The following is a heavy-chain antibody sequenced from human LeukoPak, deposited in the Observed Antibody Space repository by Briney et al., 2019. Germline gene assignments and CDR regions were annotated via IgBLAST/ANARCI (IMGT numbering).Heavy chain of an antibody. Sequence: SETLSLTCTVSGASISGSGYYWGWIRQPPGKGLEWIGSIYSSGSTYYNASLQSRVTISVDTSKNQFSLKLSSVTAADTAVYYCASAGRYYDSSGAAFDIWGQGTMVTVSS. CDR2: IYSSGST. J-gene: IGHJ3*02. D-gene: IGHD3-22*01. CDR1: GASISGSGYY. CDR3: ASAGRYYDSSGAAFDI. V-gene: IGHV4-39*07.